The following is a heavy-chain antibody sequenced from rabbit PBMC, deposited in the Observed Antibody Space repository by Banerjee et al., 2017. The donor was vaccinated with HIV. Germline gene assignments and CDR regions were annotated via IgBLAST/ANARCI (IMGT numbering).Heavy chain of an antibody. V-gene: IGHV1S40*01. Sequence: QSLEESGGGLVKPGGTLTLTCTASGFSFSSNAMCWVRQAPGKGLEWIACIYTSSGDTYYASWVNGRFTISKTSSTTVTLQMTSLTAADTATYFCARGVDGYGYATSRLDLWGPGTLVTVS. CDR2: IYTSSGDT. CDR3: ARGVDGYGYATSRLDL. CDR1: GFSFSSNA. D-gene: IGHD6-1*01. J-gene: IGHJ3*01.